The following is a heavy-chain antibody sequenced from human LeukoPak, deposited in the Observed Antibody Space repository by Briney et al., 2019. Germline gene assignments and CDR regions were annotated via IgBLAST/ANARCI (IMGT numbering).Heavy chain of an antibody. D-gene: IGHD6-13*01. CDR3: ARGGTFIAAAGIH. J-gene: IGHJ4*02. CDR2: INHSGST. Sequence: PSETLSLTCTVSGGSISSSSYYWGWIRQPPGKGLEWIGEINHSGSTNYNPSLKSRVTISVDTSKNQFSLKLSSVTAADTAVYYCARGGTFIAAAGIHWGQGTLVTVSS. V-gene: IGHV4-39*07. CDR1: GGSISSSSYY.